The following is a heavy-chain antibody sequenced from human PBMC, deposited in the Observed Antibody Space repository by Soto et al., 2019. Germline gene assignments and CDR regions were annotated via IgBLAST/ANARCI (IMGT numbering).Heavy chain of an antibody. CDR2: IYYSGST. Sequence: SETLSLTCTVSGGSISSYYWSWIRQPPGKGLEWIGYIYYSGSTNYNPSLKSRVTISVDTSKNQFSLKLSSVTAADTAVYYCARGEDFGYYGSGSYYPWFDPWGQGTLVTVSS. V-gene: IGHV4-59*01. CDR3: ARGEDFGYYGSGSYYPWFDP. J-gene: IGHJ5*02. D-gene: IGHD3-10*01. CDR1: GGSISSYY.